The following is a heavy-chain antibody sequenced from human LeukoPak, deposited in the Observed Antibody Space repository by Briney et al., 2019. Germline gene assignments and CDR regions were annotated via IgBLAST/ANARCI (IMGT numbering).Heavy chain of an antibody. CDR2: INPNSGGT. J-gene: IGHJ5*02. V-gene: IGHV1-2*02. CDR3: ARVRRANCSSTSCYRFDP. D-gene: IGHD2-2*01. CDR1: GYTFTGYY. Sequence: GASVKVSCKASGYTFTGYYMHWVRQAPGQGLEWMGWINPNSGGTNYAQKFQGRVTMTRDTSISTAYMELGRLRSDDTAVYYCARVRRANCSSTSCYRFDPWGQGTLVTVSS.